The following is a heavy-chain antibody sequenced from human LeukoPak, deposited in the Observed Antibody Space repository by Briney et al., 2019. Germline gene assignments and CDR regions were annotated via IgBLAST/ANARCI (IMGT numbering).Heavy chain of an antibody. CDR1: GFTFSSDW. V-gene: IGHV3-7*01. D-gene: IGHD2-21*02. J-gene: IGHJ4*02. Sequence: PGGSLRLSCAGSGFTFSSDWMSWVRQAPGKGLEWVANISPDGSVEYYVDSVKGRFTISRDNAKGSLYLQMNSLRAEDTAVYYCARGHSGDWALGGQGTLVTVSS. CDR2: ISPDGSVE. CDR3: ARGHSGDWAL.